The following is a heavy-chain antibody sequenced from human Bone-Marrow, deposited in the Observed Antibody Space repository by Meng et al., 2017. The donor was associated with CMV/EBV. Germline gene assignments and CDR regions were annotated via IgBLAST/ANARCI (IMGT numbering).Heavy chain of an antibody. Sequence: SVKVSCKASGYTFTSYDINWVRQATGRGLERMGWMNPNSGNTGYAQKFQGRVTITRNTSISTAYMELSSLRSEDTAVYYCASSPLGYCSSTSCYLLRPLYYYYGMDVWGQGTTVTVSS. CDR1: GYTFTSYD. CDR3: ASSPLGYCSSTSCYLLRPLYYYYGMDV. D-gene: IGHD2-2*01. J-gene: IGHJ6*02. CDR2: MNPNSGNT. V-gene: IGHV1-8*03.